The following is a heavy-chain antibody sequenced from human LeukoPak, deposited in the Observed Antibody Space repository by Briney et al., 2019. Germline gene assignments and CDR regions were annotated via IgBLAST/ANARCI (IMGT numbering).Heavy chain of an antibody. Sequence: GRSLRLSCTASGFTFDDYAMYWVRQAPGKGLEWVSGISWNSGSIAYADSVKGRFTISRDNAKNSLYLQMNSLRAEDTALYHCARESSPGGVDYWGQGTLVTVSS. CDR2: ISWNSGSI. CDR1: GFTFDDYA. V-gene: IGHV3-9*01. D-gene: IGHD3-16*01. CDR3: ARESSPGGVDY. J-gene: IGHJ4*02.